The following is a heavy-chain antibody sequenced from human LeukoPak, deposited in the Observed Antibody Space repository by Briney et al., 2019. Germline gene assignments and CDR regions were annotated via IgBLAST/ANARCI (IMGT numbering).Heavy chain of an antibody. CDR3: ARDGIVGAEPYFDY. Sequence: GGSLRLSCAASGFTFSSYSMNWVRQAPGKGLEWVSSISSSSSYIYYADSVKGRFTISRDSPKNSLYLQMNSLRAEDTAVYYCARDGIVGAEPYFDYWGQGTLVTVSS. D-gene: IGHD1-26*01. CDR2: ISSSSSYI. J-gene: IGHJ4*02. CDR1: GFTFSSYS. V-gene: IGHV3-21*01.